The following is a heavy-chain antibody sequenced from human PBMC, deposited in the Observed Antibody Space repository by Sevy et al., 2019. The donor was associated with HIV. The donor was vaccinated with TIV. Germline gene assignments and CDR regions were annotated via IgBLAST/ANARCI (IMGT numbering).Heavy chain of an antibody. V-gene: IGHV3-30*18. CDR1: GFTFSSYG. CDR2: ISYDGSNK. CDR3: AKDRGWQVVVVPAAIDY. J-gene: IGHJ4*02. D-gene: IGHD2-2*01. Sequence: GSLRLSCAASGFTFSSYGMHWVRQAPGKGLEWVAVISYDGSNKYYADSVKGRFTISRDNSKNTLYLQMNSLRAEDTAVYYCAKDRGWQVVVVPAAIDYWGQGTLVTVSS.